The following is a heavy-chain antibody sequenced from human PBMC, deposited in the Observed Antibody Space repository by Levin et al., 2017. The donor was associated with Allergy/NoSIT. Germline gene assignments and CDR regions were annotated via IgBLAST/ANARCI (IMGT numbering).Heavy chain of an antibody. V-gene: IGHV4-34*01. D-gene: IGHD5-18*01. CDR3: ARVGDTAMGQYYFDY. J-gene: IGHJ4*02. Sequence: SETLSLTCAVYGGSFSGYYWSWIRQPPGKGLEWIGEINHSGSTNYNPSLKSRVTISVDTSKNQFSLKLSSVTAADTAVYYCARVGDTAMGQYYFDYWGQGTLVTVSS. CDR2: INHSGST. CDR1: GGSFSGYY.